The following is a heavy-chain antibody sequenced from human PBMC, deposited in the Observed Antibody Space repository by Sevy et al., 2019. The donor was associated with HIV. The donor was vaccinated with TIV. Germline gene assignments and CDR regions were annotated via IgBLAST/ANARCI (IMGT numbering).Heavy chain of an antibody. CDR3: TAIILDIVVVVAAIVPDAFDI. CDR2: IKSKTDGGTT. J-gene: IGHJ3*02. Sequence: GGSLRLSCAASGFTFSDYYMNWVRQAPGKGLEWVGRIKSKTDGGTTDYAAPVKGRFTISRDDSKNTLYLQMNSLKTEDTAVYYCTAIILDIVVVVAAIVPDAFDIWGQGTMVTVSS. D-gene: IGHD2-15*01. CDR1: GFTFSDYY. V-gene: IGHV3-15*01.